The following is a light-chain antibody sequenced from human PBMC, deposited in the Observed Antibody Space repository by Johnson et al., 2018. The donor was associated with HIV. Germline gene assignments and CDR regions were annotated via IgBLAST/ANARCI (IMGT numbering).Light chain of an antibody. CDR1: SSNIGNNY. CDR2: ENN. Sequence: SVLTQPPSVSAAPGQKVTISCSGSSSNIGNNYVSWYQQLPRGAPKLLIYENNKRPSGIPDRFSGSKSGTSATLDITGLQTGDEAEYYCGTWESSLSGTDVFGTWTKVTVL. V-gene: IGLV1-51*02. CDR3: GTWESSLSGTDV. J-gene: IGLJ1*01.